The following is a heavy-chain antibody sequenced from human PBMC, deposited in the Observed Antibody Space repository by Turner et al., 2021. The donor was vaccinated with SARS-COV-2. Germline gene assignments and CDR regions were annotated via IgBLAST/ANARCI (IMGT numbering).Heavy chain of an antibody. CDR3: AKEFSDCSGGYTCYFTGDY. Sequence: EVQLLESGGGFVQPGGSLRPSCAASGFSFRNYAMTWFRQAQGKGLEWVSTISGAADITYYADSVRGRLTISRDNSKNVLYLQMNSLRVEDTAVYYCAKEFSDCSGGYTCYFTGDYWGQGTLVTVSS. CDR1: GFSFRNYA. D-gene: IGHD2-15*01. V-gene: IGHV3-23*01. J-gene: IGHJ4*02. CDR2: ISGAADIT.